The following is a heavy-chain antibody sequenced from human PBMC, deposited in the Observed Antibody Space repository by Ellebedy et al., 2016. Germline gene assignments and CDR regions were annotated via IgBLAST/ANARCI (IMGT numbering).Heavy chain of an antibody. CDR2: IYYSGST. CDR3: ARHGIVVVTAGGDAFDI. CDR1: GGSISSYY. D-gene: IGHD2-21*02. J-gene: IGHJ3*02. Sequence: SETLSLXXTVSGGSISSYYWSWIRQPPGKGLEWIGYIYYSGSTNYNPSLKSRVTISVDTSKNQFSLKLSSVTAADTAVYYCARHGIVVVTAGGDAFDIWGQGTMVTVSS. V-gene: IGHV4-59*08.